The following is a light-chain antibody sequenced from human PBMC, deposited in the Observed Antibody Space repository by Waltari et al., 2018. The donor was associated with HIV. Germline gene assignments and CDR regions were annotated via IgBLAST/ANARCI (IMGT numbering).Light chain of an antibody. V-gene: IGLV1-44*01. J-gene: IGLJ3*02. Sequence: QSVLTQPPSASGTPGQRVTISCSGSNSNIGTNTVSWYQHLPGTAPKLLIYSDDQRASGVPDRFSGSKSGTSASLAISGLQSEDEADYYCGVWDDGLNGPEFGGGTKLTVL. CDR2: SDD. CDR3: GVWDDGLNGPE. CDR1: NSNIGTNT.